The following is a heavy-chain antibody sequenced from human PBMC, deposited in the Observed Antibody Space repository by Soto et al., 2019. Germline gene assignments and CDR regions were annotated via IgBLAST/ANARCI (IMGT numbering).Heavy chain of an antibody. D-gene: IGHD3-10*01. J-gene: IGHJ5*02. CDR3: ARDRGFGESLNWLDP. Sequence: QVQLVESGGGVVQPGRSLRLSCAASGFTFSSYAMHWVRQAPGKGLEWVAVISYDGSNKYYADSVKGRFTISRDNSKNTLYPQMNSLRAEDTAVYYCARDRGFGESLNWLDPWGQGTLVTVSS. CDR2: ISYDGSNK. CDR1: GFTFSSYA. V-gene: IGHV3-30-3*01.